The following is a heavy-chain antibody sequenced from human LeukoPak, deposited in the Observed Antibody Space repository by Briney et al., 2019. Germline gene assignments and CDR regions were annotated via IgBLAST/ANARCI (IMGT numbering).Heavy chain of an antibody. CDR3: ARPAPGGGAFDI. Sequence: SETLSLTCTVSGGSISSNSDYWGWIRQPPGKGLEWIGSIYYSGSTYYNPSLKSRVTISVDTSKNQFSLKLSSVTAADTAVYYCARPAPGGGAFDIWGQGTMVTVSS. CDR2: IYYSGST. J-gene: IGHJ3*02. V-gene: IGHV4-39*07. CDR1: GGSISSNSDY. D-gene: IGHD2-15*01.